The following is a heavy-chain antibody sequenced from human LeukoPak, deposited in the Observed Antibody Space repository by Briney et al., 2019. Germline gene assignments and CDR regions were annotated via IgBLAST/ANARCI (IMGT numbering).Heavy chain of an antibody. Sequence: PSETLSLTCTVSGGSISSYYWSWIRQPPGKGLEWIGYIYYSGSTNYNPSLKSRVTISVDTSKNQFSLKLSSVTAADTVVYYCARGPYYYGSGSYYYWGQGTLVTVSS. V-gene: IGHV4-59*01. D-gene: IGHD3-10*01. CDR3: ARGPYYYGSGSYYY. CDR1: GGSISSYY. J-gene: IGHJ4*02. CDR2: IYYSGST.